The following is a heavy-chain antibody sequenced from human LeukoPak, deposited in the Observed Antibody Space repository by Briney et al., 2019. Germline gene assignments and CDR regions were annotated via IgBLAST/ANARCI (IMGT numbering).Heavy chain of an antibody. Sequence: GGSLRLSCAASGLTFSSYAMSWVHQAPGKGLEWVSSISGSGGSTYYADSVKGRFTISRDNSKNTLYLQMNSLRAKDTAVYYCAKDRSSYDLLTGYYFDYWGQGTLVTVSS. J-gene: IGHJ4*02. CDR3: AKDRSSYDLLTGYYFDY. D-gene: IGHD3-9*01. CDR2: ISGSGGST. V-gene: IGHV3-23*01. CDR1: GLTFSSYA.